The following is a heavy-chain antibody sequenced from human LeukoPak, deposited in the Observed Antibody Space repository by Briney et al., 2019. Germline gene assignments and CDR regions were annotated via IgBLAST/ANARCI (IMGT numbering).Heavy chain of an antibody. CDR2: INTNTGNP. D-gene: IGHD2-2*01. CDR3: ARDPGDDIAVPGDP. V-gene: IGHV7-4-1*02. CDR1: GGSFSSYA. Sequence: GASVKVSCKASGGSFSSYAISWVRQAPGQGLEWVGWINTNTGNPTYAQGCTGRFVFSLDTSVRTTYLQISSLKAEDTAVYYCARDPGDDIAVPGDPWGQGTLVTVSS. J-gene: IGHJ5*02.